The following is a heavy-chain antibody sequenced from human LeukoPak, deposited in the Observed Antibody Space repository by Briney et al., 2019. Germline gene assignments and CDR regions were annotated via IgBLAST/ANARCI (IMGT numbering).Heavy chain of an antibody. CDR3: AGERGEEYSSGWYKRNYFDN. Sequence: SETLSLTCTVSGDSFSSVTDYWAWIRQPPGKGLEWIASGDYSGGTYYNPSLESRVAISADMSKNQFSLKLTSVTGADTAVYYCAGERGEEYSSGWYKRNYFDNWGQGIRVTASS. V-gene: IGHV4-39*07. CDR2: GDYSGGT. CDR1: GDSFSSVTDY. J-gene: IGHJ4*02. D-gene: IGHD6-19*01.